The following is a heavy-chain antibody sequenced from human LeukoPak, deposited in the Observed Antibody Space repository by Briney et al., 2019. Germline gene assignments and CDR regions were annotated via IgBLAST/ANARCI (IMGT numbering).Heavy chain of an antibody. V-gene: IGHV4-59*08. CDR3: ARHPPRSVAGLGFDQ. J-gene: IGHJ4*02. Sequence: SQTLSLTCTVSGGSINSYYWSWIRQPPGKGLEWIGYILYSGSTNYNPSLKSRVTISVDASRNEVSLKLTSVTAADTAIYFCARHPPRSVAGLGFDQWGQGTLVTVSS. D-gene: IGHD3-3*01. CDR1: GGSINSYY. CDR2: ILYSGST.